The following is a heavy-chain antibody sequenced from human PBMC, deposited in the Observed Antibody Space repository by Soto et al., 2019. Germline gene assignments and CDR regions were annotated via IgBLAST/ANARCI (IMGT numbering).Heavy chain of an antibody. D-gene: IGHD6-13*01. J-gene: IGHJ5*02. CDR3: VRRTVSATGIEWFDP. CDR2: INAANGDT. V-gene: IGHV1-3*01. CDR1: GYTFTSYG. Sequence: ASVKVSCKASGYTFTSYGIHWVRQAPGQRLEWMGWINAANGDTKYSPKFQGRVTITRDTSASTAYVELSSLRSEDTAVYYCVRRTVSATGIEWFDPWGQGTLVTVSS.